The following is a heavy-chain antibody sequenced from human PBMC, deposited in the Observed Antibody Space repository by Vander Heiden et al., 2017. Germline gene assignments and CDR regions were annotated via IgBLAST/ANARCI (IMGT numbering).Heavy chain of an antibody. J-gene: IGHJ4*02. Sequence: VQLVESGGGLVQPGGSLRLSCAASGFTFSSYWMSWVRQAPGKGLEWVANIKQDGSEKYYVDSVKGRFTISRDNAKNSLYLQMNSLRAEDTAVYYCARDLLYSSSSGQSYYFDYWGQGTLVTVSS. V-gene: IGHV3-7*01. CDR1: GFTFSSYW. D-gene: IGHD6-6*01. CDR3: ARDLLYSSSSGQSYYFDY. CDR2: IKQDGSEK.